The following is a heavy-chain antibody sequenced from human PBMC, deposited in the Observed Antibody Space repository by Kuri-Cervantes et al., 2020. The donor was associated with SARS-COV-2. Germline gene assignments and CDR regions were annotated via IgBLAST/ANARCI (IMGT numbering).Heavy chain of an antibody. J-gene: IGHJ6*03. CDR1: GYSFTSYW. D-gene: IGHD4-17*01. V-gene: IGHV5-51*01. CDR3: ARRAYGEQVDYYYMDV. CDR2: IYPGDSDT. Sequence: GESLKISCKGSGYSFTSYWIGWVRQMPGKGLEWMGIIYPGDSDTRYSPSFQGQVTISADKSISTAFLQWSSLKASDTAMYYCARRAYGEQVDYYYMDVWDKGTTVTVSS.